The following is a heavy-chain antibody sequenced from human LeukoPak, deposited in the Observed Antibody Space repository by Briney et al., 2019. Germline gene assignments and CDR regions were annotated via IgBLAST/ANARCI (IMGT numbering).Heavy chain of an antibody. CDR2: IGIGVSGGAT. CDR3: AKHRDVIAPAGRAFDY. CDR1: GYTFSSYA. Sequence: GGSLRLSCAASGYTFSSYAMSWVRQAPGKGLEWVSTIGIGVSGGATHYADSVRGRFTISRDSSKGMVYLQMNRLRAADTAVYYCAKHRDVIAPAGRAFDYWGQGTLVTVSS. D-gene: IGHD6-25*01. J-gene: IGHJ4*02. V-gene: IGHV3-23*01.